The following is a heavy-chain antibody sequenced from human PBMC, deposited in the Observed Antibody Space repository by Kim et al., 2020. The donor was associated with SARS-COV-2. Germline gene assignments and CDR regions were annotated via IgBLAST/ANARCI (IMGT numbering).Heavy chain of an antibody. D-gene: IGHD3-10*01. CDR2: IKSKTDGGTT. CDR3: TTGITMVRGARRDY. CDR1: GFTFSNAW. J-gene: IGHJ4*02. Sequence: GGSLRLSCAASGFTFSNAWMSWVRQAPGKGLEWVGRIKSKTDGGTTDYAAPVKGRFTISRDDSKNTLYLQMNSLKTEDTAVYYCTTGITMVRGARRDYWGQGTLVTVSS. V-gene: IGHV3-15*01.